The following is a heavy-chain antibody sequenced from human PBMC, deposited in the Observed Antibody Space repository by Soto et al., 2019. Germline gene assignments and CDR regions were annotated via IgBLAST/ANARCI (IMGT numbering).Heavy chain of an antibody. CDR2: ISASGGNI. D-gene: IGHD3-16*01. V-gene: IGHV3-23*01. CDR1: RLIFSDYA. Sequence: PGGSLRLSCVASRLIFSDYAMTWVRQAPGKGLEWVATISASGGNIEYTDSLKGRFTISRDNSKNTLYLQLNGLTADDTAVHYCVKVGGGLGYFDLWGRGPLVSVSS. J-gene: IGHJ2*01. CDR3: VKVGGGLGYFDL.